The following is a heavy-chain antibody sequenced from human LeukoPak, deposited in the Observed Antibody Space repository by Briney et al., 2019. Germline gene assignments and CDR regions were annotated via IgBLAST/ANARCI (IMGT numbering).Heavy chain of an antibody. D-gene: IGHD4-17*01. Sequence: NSGGTNYAQKFQGWVTMTRDTSISTAYMELSRLRSDDTAVYYCARARYGDYTFYYGMDVWGQGTTVTVSS. J-gene: IGHJ6*02. CDR3: ARARYGDYTFYYGMDV. CDR2: NSGGT. V-gene: IGHV1-2*04.